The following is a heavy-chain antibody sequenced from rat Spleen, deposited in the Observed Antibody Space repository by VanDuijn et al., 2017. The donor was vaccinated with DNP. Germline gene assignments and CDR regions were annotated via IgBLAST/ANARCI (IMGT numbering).Heavy chain of an antibody. D-gene: IGHD1-12*03. CDR1: GFTFADFH. CDR3: VKHASLYNYDAYYQGALDA. CDR2: IRNKANSYTT. Sequence: EVKLLESGGGLVQPGGSLRLSCAASGFTFADFHMSWIRQSPGKAPEWLSFIRNKANSYTTEYNPSVKGRFTTSRDDTQNVLYLQMNTLRTEDTAIYFCVKHASLYNYDAYYQGALDAWGQGTSVTVSS. J-gene: IGHJ4*01. V-gene: IGHV7-6*01.